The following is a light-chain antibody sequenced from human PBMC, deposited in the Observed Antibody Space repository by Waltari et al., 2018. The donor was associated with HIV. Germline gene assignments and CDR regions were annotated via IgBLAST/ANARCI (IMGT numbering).Light chain of an antibody. J-gene: IGLJ3*02. V-gene: IGLV1-51*01. CDR1: NSHIVSNS. CDR2: GND. Sequence: QSAVTPPPSVSAAPGQSVTIHCSGSNSHIVSNSFPWYQHLPGAAPKPLVYGNDGRPSALRDRFSGSKSGTSATLVISGLQAGDEADYYCGAWDNRLGSWVFGGGTKLTVL. CDR3: GAWDNRLGSWV.